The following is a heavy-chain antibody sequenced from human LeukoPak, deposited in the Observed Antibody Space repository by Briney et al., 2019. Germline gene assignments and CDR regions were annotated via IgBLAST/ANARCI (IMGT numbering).Heavy chain of an antibody. D-gene: IGHD6-13*01. CDR3: ARVSSSSWIT. CDR2: IYYSGST. J-gene: IGHJ5*02. V-gene: IGHV4-31*03. Sequence: SETLSLTCTVSGGYISSGGYYWSWIRQHPGKGLEWIGYIYYSGSTYYNPSLKSRVTISVDTSKNQFSLKLSSVTAAATAVYYCARVSSSSWITWGQGTLVTVSS. CDR1: GGYISSGGYY.